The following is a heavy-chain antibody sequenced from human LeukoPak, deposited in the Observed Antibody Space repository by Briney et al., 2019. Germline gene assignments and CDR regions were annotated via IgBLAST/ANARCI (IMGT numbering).Heavy chain of an antibody. Sequence: PGGSLRLSCAASGFPFSSYWMTWVRQAPGKGLEWVANIKQDGSVQYYADSVKGRFTISRDNSKNTLYLQMNSLRAEDTAVYYCARSRSYQFDYWGQGTLVTVSS. CDR2: IKQDGSVQ. CDR1: GFPFSSYW. V-gene: IGHV3-7*02. J-gene: IGHJ4*02. D-gene: IGHD1-26*01. CDR3: ARSRSYQFDY.